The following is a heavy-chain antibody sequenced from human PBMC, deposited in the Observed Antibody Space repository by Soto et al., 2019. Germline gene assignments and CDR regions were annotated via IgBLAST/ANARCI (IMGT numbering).Heavy chain of an antibody. CDR1: GGSVSSSDYY. CDR2: MYYSGST. CDR3: TARRGYSSSVDH. J-gene: IGHJ4*02. Sequence: SETLSLTCTVSGGSVSSSDYYWDWIRQPPGKGLEWIGTMYYSGSTYYNPSLKSRVTISIDTSNNQFSLKVNSATAADTAVYYCTARRGYSSSVDHWGQGTLVTVSS. D-gene: IGHD6-6*01. V-gene: IGHV4-39*01.